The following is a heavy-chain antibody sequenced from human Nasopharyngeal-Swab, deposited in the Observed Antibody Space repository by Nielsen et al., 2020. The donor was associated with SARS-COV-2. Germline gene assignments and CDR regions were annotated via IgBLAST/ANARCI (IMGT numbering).Heavy chain of an antibody. J-gene: IGHJ4*02. D-gene: IGHD3-22*01. Sequence: WIRQHPGKGLEWIGYIYHTGTTNYNPSLKSRVIISIDTSKNQFSVKLSSVTAADTAVYYCAVILYESSGYWVDYWGQGTLVTVSS. V-gene: IGHV4-59*01. CDR2: IYHTGTT. CDR3: AVILYESSGYWVDY.